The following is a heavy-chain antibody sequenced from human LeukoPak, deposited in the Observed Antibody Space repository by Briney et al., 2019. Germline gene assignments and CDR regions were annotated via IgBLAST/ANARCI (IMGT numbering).Heavy chain of an antibody. J-gene: IGHJ4*02. Sequence: GGSLRLSCEVSGFTFTYYWMNWVRQAPGKGPEWVASIRQDGSEKTYVDSVKGRFTISRDNSKNTLYLQMNSLRAEATAVYYCANSLEGVATNFDYWGQGTMVTVSS. CDR3: ANSLEGVATNFDY. D-gene: IGHD5-12*01. V-gene: IGHV3-7*01. CDR1: GFTFTYYW. CDR2: IRQDGSEK.